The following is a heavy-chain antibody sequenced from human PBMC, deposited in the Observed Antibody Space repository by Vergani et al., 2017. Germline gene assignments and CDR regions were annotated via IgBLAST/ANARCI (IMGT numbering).Heavy chain of an antibody. CDR2: ISAYNGNT. Sequence: QFQLVQSGAEVKKPGASVKVSCKASGYTFSSYGITWVRQAPGQGLEWMGWISAYNGNTNYAQKLQGRVTMTTDTSTSTAYMELRSLRSDDTAVYYCARDHYYYDSSGYPTHLDYWGQGTLVTVSS. CDR3: ARDHYYYDSSGYPTHLDY. V-gene: IGHV1-18*01. D-gene: IGHD3-22*01. J-gene: IGHJ4*02. CDR1: GYTFSSYG.